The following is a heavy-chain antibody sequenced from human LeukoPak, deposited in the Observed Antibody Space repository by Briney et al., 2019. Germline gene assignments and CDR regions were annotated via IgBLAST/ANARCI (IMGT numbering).Heavy chain of an antibody. CDR1: GFSFRSYW. D-gene: IGHD5-12*01. CDR3: ARDGCSGSYYDY. V-gene: IGHV3-7*05. CDR2: IKQDGNEK. J-gene: IGHJ4*02. Sequence: GGSLRLSCVVSGFSFRSYWMSWVRQAPGKGLEWVANIKQDGNEKYYVDSVKGRFTISRDNAKNSLFLQMNSLRAEDTAVYYCARDGCSGSYYDYWGQGTLVTVSS.